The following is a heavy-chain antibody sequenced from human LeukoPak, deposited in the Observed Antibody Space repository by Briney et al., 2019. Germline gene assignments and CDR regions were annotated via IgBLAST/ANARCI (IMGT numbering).Heavy chain of an antibody. CDR3: ARDQYDTWSRRGNFDS. D-gene: IGHD3/OR15-3a*01. CDR2: IKLDGSEK. CDR1: GYSFGKYW. V-gene: IGHV3-7*03. J-gene: IGHJ4*02. Sequence: GGSLRLSCVASGYSFGKYWMSWVRQAPGKGLEWVANIKLDGSEKNYVDSVKGRFTISRDNTKNSLYLQMNSLRAEDTAVFYCARDQYDTWSRRGNFDSWGQGTLVIVSS.